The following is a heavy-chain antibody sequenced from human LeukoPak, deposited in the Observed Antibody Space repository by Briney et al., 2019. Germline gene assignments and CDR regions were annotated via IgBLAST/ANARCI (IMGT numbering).Heavy chain of an antibody. J-gene: IGHJ4*02. D-gene: IGHD6-13*01. Sequence: SETLSLTCIVSGGXISSYYWSWIRQPPGKGLEWIGYIYYSGSTNYNPSLKSRVTISVDTSKNQFSLKLSSVTAADTAVYYCAGAAGPLAAPDFWGQGTPVTVSS. CDR1: GGXISSYY. CDR3: AGAAGPLAAPDF. V-gene: IGHV4-59*01. CDR2: IYYSGST.